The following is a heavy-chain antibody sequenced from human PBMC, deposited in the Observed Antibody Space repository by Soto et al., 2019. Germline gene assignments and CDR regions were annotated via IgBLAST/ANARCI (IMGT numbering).Heavy chain of an antibody. Sequence: SETLSLTCNVSGASISSGDYYWSWIRQPPGKGLEWIGYIYYSGSTYYNPSLKSRVTISVDTSKNQFSLKLSSVTAADTAVYYCAREPYCSSTSCSSEYNWFDPWGQGTLVTVSS. CDR3: AREPYCSSTSCSSEYNWFDP. D-gene: IGHD2-2*01. V-gene: IGHV4-30-4*01. J-gene: IGHJ5*02. CDR1: GASISSGDYY. CDR2: IYYSGST.